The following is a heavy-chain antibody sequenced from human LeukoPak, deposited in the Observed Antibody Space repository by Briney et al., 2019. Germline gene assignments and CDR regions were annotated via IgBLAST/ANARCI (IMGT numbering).Heavy chain of an antibody. CDR2: ISSSGSTI. D-gene: IGHD3-10*02. CDR3: AELGITMIGGV. V-gene: IGHV3-48*03. CDR1: GFTFSSYE. J-gene: IGHJ6*04. Sequence: GGSLRLSCGASGFTFSSYEMNWVRQAPGKGLEWVSYISSSGSTIYYADSVKGRFTISRDNAKNSLYLQTNSLRAEDTAVYYCAELGITMIGGVWGKGTTVTISS.